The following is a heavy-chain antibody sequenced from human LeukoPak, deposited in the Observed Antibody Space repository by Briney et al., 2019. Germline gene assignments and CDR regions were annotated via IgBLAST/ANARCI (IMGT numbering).Heavy chain of an antibody. CDR2: IYYSGST. V-gene: IGHV4-31*03. J-gene: IGHJ4*02. CDR1: GGSVSSGDYY. Sequence: SETLSLTCTVSGGSVSSGDYYWSWIRQLPGKGLEWIGYIYYSGSTYYNPSLKSRLTISVDTSKNQFSLKLSSVTAADTAVYYCARRRGNTSGFQGYYFDYWDQGTLVTVSS. D-gene: IGHD6-19*01. CDR3: ARRRGNTSGFQGYYFDY.